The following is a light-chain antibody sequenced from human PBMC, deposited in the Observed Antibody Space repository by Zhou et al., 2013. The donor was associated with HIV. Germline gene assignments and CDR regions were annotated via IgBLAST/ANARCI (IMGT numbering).Light chain of an antibody. CDR1: QDISNY. CDR2: KAS. V-gene: IGKV1-5*03. CDR3: QQYNSYAS. Sequence: DIQMTQSPSSLSASVGDRVTITCQASQDISNYLNWYQQKPGKAPKLLIYKASTLQSGVPSRFSGSGSGTEFTLTISSLQPDDFATYYCQQYNSYASFGQGTNLEIK. J-gene: IGKJ2*03.